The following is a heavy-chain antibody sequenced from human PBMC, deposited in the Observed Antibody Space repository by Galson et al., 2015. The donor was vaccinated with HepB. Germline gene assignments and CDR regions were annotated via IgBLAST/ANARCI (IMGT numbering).Heavy chain of an antibody. CDR1: GFTFSSYG. V-gene: IGHV3-30*18. D-gene: IGHD6-13*01. Sequence: SLRLSCAASGFTFSSYGMHWVRQAPGKGLEWVAVISYDGSNKYYADSVKGRFTISRDNSKNTLYLQMNSLRAEDTAVYYCAKDRFSSSWYVKRGFRINYFDYWGQGTLVTVSS. CDR3: AKDRFSSSWYVKRGFRINYFDY. J-gene: IGHJ4*02. CDR2: ISYDGSNK.